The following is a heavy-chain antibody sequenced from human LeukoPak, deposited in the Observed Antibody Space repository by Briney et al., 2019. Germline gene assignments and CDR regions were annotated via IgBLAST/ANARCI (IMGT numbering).Heavy chain of an antibody. D-gene: IGHD6-19*01. Sequence: QTGGSLRLSCAASGFTFSSYAMSWVRQAPGKGLEWVSAISGSGGSTYYADSVKGRFTISRDNSKNTLYLQMNSLRAEDTAVYYCAKDHSGSSGLGYWGQGTLVTVSS. CDR3: AKDHSGSSGLGY. V-gene: IGHV3-23*01. J-gene: IGHJ4*02. CDR2: ISGSGGST. CDR1: GFTFSSYA.